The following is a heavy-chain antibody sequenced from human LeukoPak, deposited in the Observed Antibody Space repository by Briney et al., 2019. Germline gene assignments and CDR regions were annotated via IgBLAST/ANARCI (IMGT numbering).Heavy chain of an antibody. CDR2: IKQDGSEK. V-gene: IGHV3-7*01. CDR3: ARAYCGGDCYLQYYFDY. J-gene: IGHJ4*02. CDR1: GFTFSSYW. D-gene: IGHD2-21*02. Sequence: GGSLRLSCAASGFTFSSYWMSWVRQAPGKGLEWVANIKQDGSEKHYVDSVKGRFTISRDNAKNSLYLQMNSLRAEDTAVYYCARAYCGGDCYLQYYFDYWGQGTLVTVSS.